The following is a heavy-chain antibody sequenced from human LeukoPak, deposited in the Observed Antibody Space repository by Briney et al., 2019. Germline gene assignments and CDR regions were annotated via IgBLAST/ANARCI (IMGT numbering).Heavy chain of an antibody. CDR1: GGSISSSSYY. V-gene: IGHV4-39*02. CDR3: ARGRGFWSGYYTQYYYYYYMDV. CDR2: IYYSGST. D-gene: IGHD3-3*01. Sequence: PSETLSLTCTVSGGSISSSSYYWGWIRPPPVQGLEWIGSIYYSGSTYYNPSLKSRVTLSVPPPKNPFSLKLSSVTAADTAVYYCARGRGFWSGYYTQYYYYYYMDVWGKGTTVTVSS. J-gene: IGHJ6*03.